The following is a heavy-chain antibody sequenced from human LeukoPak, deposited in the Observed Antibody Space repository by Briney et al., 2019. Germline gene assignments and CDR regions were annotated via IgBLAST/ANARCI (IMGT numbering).Heavy chain of an antibody. CDR3: ARGVHKFYYDSSDYQPYAFDI. V-gene: IGHV1-46*01. CDR2: INPSGGST. Sequence: ASVKVSCKASGYIFTNYFLYWVRQAPGQGLEWMGLINPSGGSTRYAQKFQGRVTMTRDTSTSTVYMELSSLRSEDTAVYYCARGVHKFYYDSSDYQPYAFDIWGQGTMVTISS. J-gene: IGHJ3*02. D-gene: IGHD3-22*01. CDR1: GYIFTNYF.